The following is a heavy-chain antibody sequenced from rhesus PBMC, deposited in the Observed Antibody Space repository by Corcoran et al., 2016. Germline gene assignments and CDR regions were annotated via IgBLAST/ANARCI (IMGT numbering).Heavy chain of an antibody. J-gene: IGHJ4*01. CDR2: IYGSSTST. D-gene: IGHD6-31*01. Sequence: QVQLQESGPGVVKPSETLSLTCAVSGGSISDSYRWSWIRQPPWKGLEWIGYIYGSSTSTNYNPSLKSRVTISKDTSKNQFSLKLSSVTAADTAVYYCARVDSSGWGFDYWGQGVLVTVSS. CDR3: ARVDSSGWGFDY. V-gene: IGHV4S10*01. CDR1: GGSISDSYR.